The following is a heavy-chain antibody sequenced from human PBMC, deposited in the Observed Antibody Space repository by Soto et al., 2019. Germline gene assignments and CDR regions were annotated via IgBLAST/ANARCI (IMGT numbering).Heavy chain of an antibody. CDR1: GDSVSSNSYY. CDR3: AKGFSTGMYVDS. Sequence: SETLSLTCSVSGDSVSSNSYYWTWIRQPPGKTLEWVGFILSSGGTSTNPSLRGRLSMSVDTSKNQFSMRLTSVTAADTGVYFCAKGFSTGMYVDSWGRGTLVTVSS. V-gene: IGHV4-61*01. D-gene: IGHD6-19*01. CDR2: ILSSGGT. J-gene: IGHJ5*01.